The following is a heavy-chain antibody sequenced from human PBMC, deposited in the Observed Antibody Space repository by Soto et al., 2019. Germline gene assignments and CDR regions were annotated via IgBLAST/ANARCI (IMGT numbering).Heavy chain of an antibody. Sequence: GSLRLSCAASGFTFSSYAMSWVRQAPGKGLEWVSAISGSGGSTYYADSVKGRFTISRDNSKNTLYLQMNSLRAEDTAVYYCAKDLDSSSWYPVSGFDYWGQGTLVTVSS. CDR1: GFTFSSYA. J-gene: IGHJ4*02. CDR3: AKDLDSSSWYPVSGFDY. D-gene: IGHD6-13*01. V-gene: IGHV3-23*01. CDR2: ISGSGGST.